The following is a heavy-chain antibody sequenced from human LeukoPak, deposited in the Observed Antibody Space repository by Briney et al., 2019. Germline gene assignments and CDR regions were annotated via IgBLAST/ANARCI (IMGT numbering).Heavy chain of an antibody. J-gene: IGHJ4*02. V-gene: IGHV1-69*04. CDR1: GGTFSSYA. CDR3: ATHGGDGYNYSDY. D-gene: IGHD5-24*01. CDR2: IIPIFGIA. Sequence: SVKVSCKASGGTFSSYAISWVRQAPGQGLEWTGRIIPIFGIANYAQKFQGRVTITADKSTSTAYMELSSLRSEDTAVYYCATHGGDGYNYSDYWGQGTLVTISS.